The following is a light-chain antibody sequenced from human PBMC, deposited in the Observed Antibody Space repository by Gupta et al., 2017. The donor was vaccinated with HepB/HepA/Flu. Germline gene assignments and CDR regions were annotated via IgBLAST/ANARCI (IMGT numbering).Light chain of an antibody. J-gene: IGKJ5*01. V-gene: IGKV1-16*02. CDR1: KDIGNY. Sequence: DIEVTQSPSPVSASVGDRVTITCRASKDIGNYLAWFQQKPGAAPKSLIYAASSLQSGVPSKFSGSVSATDFTLTISSLQPEDFATYYCQQYHSYPLTFGQGTRLEIK. CDR2: AAS. CDR3: QQYHSYPLT.